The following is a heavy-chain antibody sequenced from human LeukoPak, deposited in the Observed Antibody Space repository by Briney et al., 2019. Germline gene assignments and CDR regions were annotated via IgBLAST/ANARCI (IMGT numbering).Heavy chain of an antibody. D-gene: IGHD5-18*01. CDR3: AKGPPDTVQYFQH. CDR2: IRYDGSNK. J-gene: IGHJ1*01. V-gene: IGHV3-30*02. Sequence: GGSLRLSCAASGFTFSSYGMHWVRQAPGKGLEWVAFIRYDGSNKYYADSVKGRFTISRDNSKNTLYLQMNRLRAEDTAVYYCAKGPPDTVQYFQHWGQGTLVTVSS. CDR1: GFTFSSYG.